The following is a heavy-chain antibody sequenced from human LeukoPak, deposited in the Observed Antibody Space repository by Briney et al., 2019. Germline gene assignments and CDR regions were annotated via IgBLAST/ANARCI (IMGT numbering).Heavy chain of an antibody. CDR3: ARGGSYWDS. CDR1: GGSIRITSDY. D-gene: IGHD3-10*01. J-gene: IGHJ4*02. CDR2: IYFSGRT. Sequence: SETLSLTCTVSGGSIRITSDYWGWIRQSPGREPEWIGSIYFSGRTHYNPSLESRVTISVDTSNNQFSLRLNSVTAADTAVYYCARGGSYWDSWGQGTLVTVSS. V-gene: IGHV4-39*07.